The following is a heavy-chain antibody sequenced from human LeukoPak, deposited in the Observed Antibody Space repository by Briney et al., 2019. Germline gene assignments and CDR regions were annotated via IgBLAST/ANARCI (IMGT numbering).Heavy chain of an antibody. CDR1: GGSVSSYY. CDR2: IYYSGST. J-gene: IGHJ4*02. Sequence: SETLPLTCTVSGGSVSSYYWSWIRQPPGKGLEWIGYIYYSGSTNYNPSLKSRVTISVDTSKNQFSLKLSSVTAADTAVYYCARSRRDGYNLEFDYWGQGTLVTVSS. CDR3: ARSRRDGYNLEFDY. V-gene: IGHV4-59*02. D-gene: IGHD5-24*01.